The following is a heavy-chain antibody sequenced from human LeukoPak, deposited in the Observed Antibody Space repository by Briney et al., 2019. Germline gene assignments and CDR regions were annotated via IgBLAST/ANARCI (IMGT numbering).Heavy chain of an antibody. Sequence: SGPTLVKPTQTLTLTCTFSGFSLSTSGVGVGWIRQPPGKALEWLALIYWNDDKRYSPSLKSRLTITKDTSKNQVVLTMTNMDPVDTATYYCAHRRGDIVVVPAASDWFDPWGQGTLVTVSS. D-gene: IGHD2-2*01. V-gene: IGHV2-5*01. CDR3: AHRRGDIVVVPAASDWFDP. CDR1: GFSLSTSGVG. CDR2: IYWNDDK. J-gene: IGHJ5*02.